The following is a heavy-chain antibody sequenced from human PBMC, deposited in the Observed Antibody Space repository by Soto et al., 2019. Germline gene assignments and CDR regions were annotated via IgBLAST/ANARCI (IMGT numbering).Heavy chain of an antibody. CDR2: ISAYNGNT. D-gene: IGHD6-13*01. J-gene: IGHJ5*02. V-gene: IGHV1-18*01. CDR1: GYTFTIYG. Sequence: ASVKVSCKASGYTFTIYGISWVRQAPGQGLEWMGWISAYNGNTNYAQKLQGRVTMTTDTSTSTAYMELRSLRSDDTAVYYCARERAAAGTRFRWLDPWGKGTLVTV. CDR3: ARERAAAGTRFRWLDP.